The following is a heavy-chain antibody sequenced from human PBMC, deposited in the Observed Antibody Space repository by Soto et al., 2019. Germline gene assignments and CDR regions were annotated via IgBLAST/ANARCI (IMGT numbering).Heavy chain of an antibody. CDR2: ISGSGGST. D-gene: IGHD3-3*01. CDR1: GFTFSSYA. V-gene: IGHV3-23*01. J-gene: IGHJ6*02. Sequence: GGSLRLSCAASGFTFSSYAMSWVHQAPGKGLEWVSAISGSGGSTYYADSVKGRFTISRDNSKNTLYLQMNSLRAEDTAVYYCAKDPYDFWSGYYPVGYYGMDVWGQGTTVTVSS. CDR3: AKDPYDFWSGYYPVGYYGMDV.